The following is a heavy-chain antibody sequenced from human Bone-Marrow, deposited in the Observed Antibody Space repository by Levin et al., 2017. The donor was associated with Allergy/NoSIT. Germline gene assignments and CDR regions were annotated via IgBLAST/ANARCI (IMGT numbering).Heavy chain of an antibody. Sequence: GGSLRLSCAASGFTFDDYAMHWVRQAPGKGLEWVSGISWNSGSIGYADSVKGRFTISRDNAKNSLYLQMNSLRAEDTALYYCAKDSGGAIAWGQGTLVTVSS. CDR1: GFTFDDYA. CDR2: ISWNSGSI. D-gene: IGHD3-16*01. J-gene: IGHJ4*02. V-gene: IGHV3-9*01. CDR3: AKDSGGAIA.